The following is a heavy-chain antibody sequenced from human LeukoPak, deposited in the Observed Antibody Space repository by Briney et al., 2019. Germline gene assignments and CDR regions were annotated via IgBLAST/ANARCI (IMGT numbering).Heavy chain of an antibody. Sequence: GGSLRLSCAASGFTFSSYWMSWVRQAPGKGLEWVANIKQDGSEKYYVDSVKGRFTISRDNAKNSLYLQMNSLRAEDTAVYYCARDPSYDAFDIWGQGTMVTVSP. CDR3: ARDPSYDAFDI. V-gene: IGHV3-7*01. CDR2: IKQDGSEK. J-gene: IGHJ3*02. CDR1: GFTFSSYW.